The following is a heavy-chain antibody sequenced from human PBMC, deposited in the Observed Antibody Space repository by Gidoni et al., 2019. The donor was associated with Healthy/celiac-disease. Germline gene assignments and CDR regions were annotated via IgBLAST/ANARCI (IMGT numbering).Heavy chain of an antibody. CDR3: AKDVDCSGGSCYSRAFDI. V-gene: IGHV3-23*01. Sequence: EVQLLESWGGLLQPGGSLRLSCAASGFTFSSYALRWVRQAPGKGLEWVSAISGSGGSTYYADYVKGRFTISRDNSKNTMYLQMNSLRAEDKAVYYCAKDVDCSGGSCYSRAFDIWGQGTMVTVSS. D-gene: IGHD2-15*01. J-gene: IGHJ3*02. CDR2: ISGSGGST. CDR1: GFTFSSYA.